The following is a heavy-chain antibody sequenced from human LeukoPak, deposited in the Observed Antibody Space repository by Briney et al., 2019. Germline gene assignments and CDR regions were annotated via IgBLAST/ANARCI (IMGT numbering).Heavy chain of an antibody. CDR1: GYTFTSYG. CDR3: AREGLDYGDLY. CDR2: IIPILGIA. Sequence: GASVKVSCKASGYTFTSYGISWVRQAPGQGLEWMGRIIPILGIANYAQKFQGRVTITADKSTSTAYMELSSLRSEDTAVYYCAREGLDYGDLYWGQGTLVTVSS. J-gene: IGHJ4*02. D-gene: IGHD4-17*01. V-gene: IGHV1-69*04.